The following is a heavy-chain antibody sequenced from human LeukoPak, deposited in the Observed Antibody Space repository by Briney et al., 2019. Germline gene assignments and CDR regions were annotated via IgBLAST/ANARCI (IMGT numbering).Heavy chain of an antibody. CDR2: IYFSGST. V-gene: IGHV4-31*03. CDR1: GGSISNDNYY. CDR3: ARNYGDYIFDF. D-gene: IGHD4-17*01. J-gene: IGHJ4*02. Sequence: PSEILSLTCTVSGGSISNDNYYWSWIRQHPGKGLEWIGYIYFSGSTYYNPSLKSRVTISVDTSKNQFSLKLSSVTAADTAVYYCARNYGDYIFDFWGQGTLVTVSS.